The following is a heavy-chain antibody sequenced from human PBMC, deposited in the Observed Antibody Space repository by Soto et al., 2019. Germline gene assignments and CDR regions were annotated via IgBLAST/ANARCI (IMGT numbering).Heavy chain of an antibody. J-gene: IGHJ4*02. Sequence: PGGSLRLSCVASGFTFSSHAITWVRHAPGKGLEWVSAISGGDGSPSYADSVKGRFTISRDNSKNTLYLHMNSLRADDTAAYYCAKWHTYNYDSLAFSGFDCWGQGTQVTIAS. CDR3: AKWHTYNYDSLAFSGFDC. D-gene: IGHD3-16*01. V-gene: IGHV3-23*01. CDR2: ISGGDGSP. CDR1: GFTFSSHA.